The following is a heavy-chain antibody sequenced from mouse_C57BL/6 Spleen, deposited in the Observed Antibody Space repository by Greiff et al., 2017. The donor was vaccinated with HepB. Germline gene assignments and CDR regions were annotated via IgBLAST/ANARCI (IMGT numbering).Heavy chain of an antibody. V-gene: IGHV14-2*01. CDR3: ARGLLRRYFDY. CDR2: IDPEDGET. D-gene: IGHD2-3*01. J-gene: IGHJ2*01. CDR1: GFNIKDYY. Sequence: EVNVVESGAELVKPGASVKLSCTASGFNIKDYYMHWVKQRTEQGLEWIGRIDPEDGETKYAPKFQGKATITADTSSNTAYLQLSSLTSEDTAVYYCARGLLRRYFDYWGQGTTLTVSS.